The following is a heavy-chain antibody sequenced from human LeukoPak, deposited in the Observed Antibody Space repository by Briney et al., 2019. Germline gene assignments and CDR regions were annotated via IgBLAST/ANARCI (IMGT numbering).Heavy chain of an antibody. D-gene: IGHD3-22*01. CDR1: GFTFSSYA. V-gene: IGHV3-23*01. CDR2: ISGSGGST. CDR3: ARGPYYYDSSGYYYDY. Sequence: GGSLRLSCAASGFTFSSYAMSWVRQAPWKGLEWVSAISGSGGSTYYADSVKGRFTISRGNSKNTLYLQMNSLRAEDTAVYYCARGPYYYDSSGYYYDYWGQGTLVTVSS. J-gene: IGHJ4*02.